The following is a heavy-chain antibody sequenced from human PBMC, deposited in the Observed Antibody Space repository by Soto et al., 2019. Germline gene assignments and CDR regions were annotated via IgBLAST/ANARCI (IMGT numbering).Heavy chain of an antibody. CDR1: GGSISSYY. D-gene: IGHD3-10*01. J-gene: IGHJ5*02. Sequence: KQSQTLSLTCTVSGGSISSYYWSWIRQPPGKGLEWIGYIYYSGSTNYNPSLKSRVTISVDTSKNQFSLKLSSVTAADTAVYYCARLLLWFGEPPGRFDPWGQGTLVTVSS. CDR2: IYYSGST. V-gene: IGHV4-59*01. CDR3: ARLLLWFGEPPGRFDP.